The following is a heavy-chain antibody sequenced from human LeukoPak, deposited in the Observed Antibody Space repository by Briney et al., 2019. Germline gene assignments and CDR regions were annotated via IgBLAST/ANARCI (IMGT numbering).Heavy chain of an antibody. CDR1: GFTFYNYG. Sequence: GGSLRLSCAASGFTFYNYGMHWVRQAPGKGLEWVAVISHDGSNIHYGDSVKGRFTISRGNSKNTLYLQMNSLRVEDTAVYYCARDRQIDYWGQGTLVTVSS. V-gene: IGHV3-30*03. CDR2: ISHDGSNI. J-gene: IGHJ4*02. CDR3: ARDRQIDY.